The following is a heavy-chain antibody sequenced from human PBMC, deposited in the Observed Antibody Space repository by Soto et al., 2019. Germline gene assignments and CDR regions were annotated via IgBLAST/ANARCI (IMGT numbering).Heavy chain of an antibody. J-gene: IGHJ5*02. CDR2: IYYSGST. D-gene: IGHD1-26*01. CDR1: GGSISSNNYY. CDR3: ARDLGRILGVTSFRFDP. Sequence: SETLSLTCTVSGGSISSNNYYWGWIRQPPGKGLEWIGYIYYSGSTYYNPSLRSRVTISVDTSKNQFSLKLSSVTAADTAVYYCARDLGRILGVTSFRFDPWGQGAPVTVSS. V-gene: IGHV4-39*07.